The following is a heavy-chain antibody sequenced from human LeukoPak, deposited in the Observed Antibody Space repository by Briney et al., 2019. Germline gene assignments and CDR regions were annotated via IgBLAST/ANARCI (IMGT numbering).Heavy chain of an antibody. CDR3: ARRYFDY. CDR2: IKQDGSEK. J-gene: IGHJ4*02. D-gene: IGHD3-9*01. CDR1: GFTFSSYW. V-gene: IGHV3-7*03. Sequence: GGSLRLSCAAPGFTFSSYWMSWVRQAPGKGLEWVANIKQDGSEKYYVDSVKGRFAISRDNAKNSLYLQMNSLRAEDTAVYYCARRYFDYWGQGTLVTVSS.